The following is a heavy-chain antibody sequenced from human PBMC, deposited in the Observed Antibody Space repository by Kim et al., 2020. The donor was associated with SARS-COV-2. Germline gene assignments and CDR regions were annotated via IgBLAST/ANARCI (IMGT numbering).Heavy chain of an antibody. Sequence: NDAHTFQGKVTITADESTSTAYMELSSLRSEDTAVYYCAREPGNDAFDIWGQGTMVTVSS. J-gene: IGHJ3*02. CDR3: AREPGNDAFDI. V-gene: IGHV1-69*01.